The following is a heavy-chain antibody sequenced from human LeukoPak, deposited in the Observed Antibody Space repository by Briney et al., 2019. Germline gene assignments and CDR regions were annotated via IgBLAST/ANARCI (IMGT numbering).Heavy chain of an antibody. CDR2: IYYSGST. Sequence: KPSETLSLTCTVSGVSISSYYWSWIRQPPGKGLEWIGYIYYSGSTNYNPSLKSRVTISVDTSKNQFSLKLSSVTAADTAVYYCARGRVARGAFDIWGQGTMVTVSS. CDR3: ARGRVARGAFDI. V-gene: IGHV4-59*01. J-gene: IGHJ3*02. CDR1: GVSISSYY. D-gene: IGHD2-15*01.